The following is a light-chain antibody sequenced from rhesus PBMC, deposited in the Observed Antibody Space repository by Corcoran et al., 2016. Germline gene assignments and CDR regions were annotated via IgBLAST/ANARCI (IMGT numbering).Light chain of an antibody. Sequence: EIVMTQSPATLSLSPGERATLSCRASESVSSYVAWYQQKPEQAPRLLRDGTSTRATGIPYRFSGSGFGTDFTLINSSLEPEDKGIYFCQQYNSWNSFGQGTKVEI. J-gene: IGKJ2*01. V-gene: IGKV3S9*01. CDR2: GTS. CDR1: ESVSSY. CDR3: QQYNSWNS.